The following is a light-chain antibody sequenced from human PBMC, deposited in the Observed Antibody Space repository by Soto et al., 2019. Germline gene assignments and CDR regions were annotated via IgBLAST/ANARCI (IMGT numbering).Light chain of an antibody. J-gene: IGKJ1*01. CDR1: QSVSRY. CDR3: QQRTSWLGT. Sequence: EIVLTQSPVTLSLSPGERATLSCRASQSVSRYLAWYQQKPGQAPMLLIYDASFRATGIPARFRGSGSGTDFTLTIDSLEPEDFAVYFCQQRTSWLGTFGQGTKVEI. CDR2: DAS. V-gene: IGKV3-11*01.